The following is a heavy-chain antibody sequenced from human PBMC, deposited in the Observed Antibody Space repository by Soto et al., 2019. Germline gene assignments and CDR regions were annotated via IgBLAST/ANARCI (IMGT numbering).Heavy chain of an antibody. CDR1: GGSISSGDYY. D-gene: IGHD2-2*01. CDR2: IYYSGST. V-gene: IGHV4-30-4*01. J-gene: IGHJ4*02. CDR3: ARGGVMYPGDY. Sequence: QVQLQESGPGLVKPSQTLSLTCTVSGGSISSGDYYWSWIRQPPGKGLEWIGYIYYSGSTYYNPSLKSRVTRSVDTYQNQLSLKLSSVTAADTAVYYCARGGVMYPGDYWGQGTLVTVSS.